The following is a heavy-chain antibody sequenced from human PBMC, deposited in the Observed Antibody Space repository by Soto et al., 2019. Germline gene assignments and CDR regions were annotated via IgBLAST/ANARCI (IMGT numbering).Heavy chain of an antibody. Sequence: PEGSLRLSCAASGFTFSSYAMSWVRQAPGKGLEWVSAISGSGGSTYYADSVKGRFTISRDNSKNTLYLQMNSLRAEDTAVYYCAKDDGWELLPGYWGQGTLVTVSS. CDR3: AKDDGWELLPGY. D-gene: IGHD1-26*01. CDR1: GFTFSSYA. V-gene: IGHV3-23*01. CDR2: ISGSGGST. J-gene: IGHJ4*02.